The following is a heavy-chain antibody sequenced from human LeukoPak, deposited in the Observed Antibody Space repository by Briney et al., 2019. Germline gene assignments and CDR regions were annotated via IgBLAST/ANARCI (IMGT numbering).Heavy chain of an antibody. CDR3: ARGKQLYSSGWSGPFDY. V-gene: IGHV4-38-2*02. D-gene: IGHD6-19*01. J-gene: IGHJ4*02. CDR1: GYSISSGYY. Sequence: PSETLSLTCTVSGYSISSGYYWGWIRQPPGKGLEWIGSIYHSGSTYYNPSLKSRVTISVDTSKNQFSLKLSSVTAADTAVYYCARGKQLYSSGWSGPFDYWGQGTLVTVSS. CDR2: IYHSGST.